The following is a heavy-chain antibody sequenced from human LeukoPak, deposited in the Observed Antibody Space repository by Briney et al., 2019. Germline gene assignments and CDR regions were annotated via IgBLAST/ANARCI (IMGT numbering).Heavy chain of an antibody. CDR3: ARQPYSSGWYYPVDY. Sequence: GESLKISCKGSGYSFTTYLIAWVRQMPGKGLEWMGIIHPGDSGARYSPSFQGQVTVSVDRSINTAYLQWSSLKASDTAMYYCARQPYSSGWYYPVDYWRQGTLVTVSS. J-gene: IGHJ4*02. CDR1: GYSFTTYL. D-gene: IGHD6-19*01. CDR2: IHPGDSGA. V-gene: IGHV5-51*01.